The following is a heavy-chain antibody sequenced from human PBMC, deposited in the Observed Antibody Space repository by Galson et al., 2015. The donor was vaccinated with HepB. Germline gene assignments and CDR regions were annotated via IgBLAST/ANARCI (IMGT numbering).Heavy chain of an antibody. J-gene: IGHJ4*02. Sequence: SLRLSCAASGFTISSYEMNWVRQAPGKGLEWVSYISSSGSTIYYADSVKGRFTISRDNAKNSLYLQMNSLRAEDTAVYYCARELLWFGFDYWGQGTLVTVSS. CDR1: GFTISSYE. CDR2: ISSSGSTI. D-gene: IGHD3-10*01. V-gene: IGHV3-48*03. CDR3: ARELLWFGFDY.